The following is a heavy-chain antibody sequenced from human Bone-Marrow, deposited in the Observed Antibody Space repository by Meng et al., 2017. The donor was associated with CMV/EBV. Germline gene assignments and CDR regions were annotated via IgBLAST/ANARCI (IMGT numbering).Heavy chain of an antibody. J-gene: IGHJ6*02. Sequence: ASVKVSCKASGYTFTSYYMHWVRQAPGQGLEWMGIINPSGGSTSYAQKFQGRVTMTGDTSTSTVYMELSSLRSEDTAVYYCARGRYGGAYYYYGMDVWGQGTTVTVSS. CDR3: ARGRYGGAYYYYGMDV. CDR2: INPSGGST. CDR1: GYTFTSYY. V-gene: IGHV1-46*01. D-gene: IGHD4-23*01.